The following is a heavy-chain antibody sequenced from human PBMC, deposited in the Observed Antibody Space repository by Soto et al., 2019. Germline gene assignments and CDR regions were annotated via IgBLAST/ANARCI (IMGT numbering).Heavy chain of an antibody. CDR3: GRDGSSSEPFSYYYYDGMDV. J-gene: IGHJ6*02. CDR2: ISSSSSYI. Sequence: EVQLVESGGGLVKPGGSLRLSCAASGFTFSSYSMNWVRQAPGKGLEWVSSISSSSSYIYYADSVKGRFTISRDNAKNSLYRQMNSLRAEDTAVYYCGRDGSSSEPFSYYYYDGMDVWVQGTTVTVSS. V-gene: IGHV3-21*01. CDR1: GFTFSSYS. D-gene: IGHD6-6*01.